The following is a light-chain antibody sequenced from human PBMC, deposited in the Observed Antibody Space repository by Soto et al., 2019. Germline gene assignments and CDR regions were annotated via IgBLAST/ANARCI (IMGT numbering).Light chain of an antibody. V-gene: IGKV1-33*01. J-gene: IGKJ4*01. CDR1: QDISNY. CDR3: QQLNGYLT. CDR2: DAS. Sequence: DIQMTQSPASLSASVGDRVTIACQTSQDISNYLNWYQQKPGKAPNLLIYDASNLQRGVPSRFSGSGSGTYFTFTISSLQPEDFATYYCQQLNGYLTFGGGTKVDIK.